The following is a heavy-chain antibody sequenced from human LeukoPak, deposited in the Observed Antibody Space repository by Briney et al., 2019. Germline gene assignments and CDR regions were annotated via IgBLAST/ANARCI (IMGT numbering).Heavy chain of an antibody. CDR2: ISYDGSNK. V-gene: IGHV3-30*03. Sequence: GGSLRLSCAASGFTFSSYGMHWVRQAPGKGLEWVADISYDGSNKYYADSVKGRFTISRDNSKNTLYLQMNSLRAEDTAVCYCARVRSSYYYESSGYYHYDAFDIWGQGTMVTVSS. CDR3: ARVRSSYYYESSGYYHYDAFDI. CDR1: GFTFSSYG. J-gene: IGHJ3*02. D-gene: IGHD3-22*01.